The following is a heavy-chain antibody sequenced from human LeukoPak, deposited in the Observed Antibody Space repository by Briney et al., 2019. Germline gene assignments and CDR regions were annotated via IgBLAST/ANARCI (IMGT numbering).Heavy chain of an antibody. CDR3: ARVPRLRSGYYTDYYYYMDV. CDR2: IIPIFGTA. V-gene: IGHV1-69*05. J-gene: IGHJ6*03. D-gene: IGHD3-3*01. Sequence: SVKVSCKASGGTFSSYAISWVRQAPGQGLEWMGGIIPIFGTANYAQKFQGRVTITTDESTSTAYMELSSLRSEDTAVYYCARVPRLRSGYYTDYYYYMDVWGKGTTVAVSS. CDR1: GGTFSSYA.